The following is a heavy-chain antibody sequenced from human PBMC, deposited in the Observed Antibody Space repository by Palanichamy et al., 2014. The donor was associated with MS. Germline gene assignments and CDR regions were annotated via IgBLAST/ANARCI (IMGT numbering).Heavy chain of an antibody. Sequence: VQLVESGGALVQPGGSLRLSCAASGFTVSSYRMHWVRQAPGKGLEWVSRIKSDGSSTSYADSVKGRFTVSRDSAKNTLYLQMNSLRAEDTAVYYCVQSGGVTVTWGQGTLVTVSA. CDR2: IKSDGSST. CDR1: GFTVSSYR. J-gene: IGHJ5*02. V-gene: IGHV3-74*01. CDR3: VQSGGVTVT. D-gene: IGHD3-16*02.